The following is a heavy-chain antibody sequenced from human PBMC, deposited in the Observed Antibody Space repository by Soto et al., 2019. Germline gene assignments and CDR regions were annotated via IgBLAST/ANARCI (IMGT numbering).Heavy chain of an antibody. J-gene: IGHJ3*02. D-gene: IGHD3-3*01. Sequence: GGSLRLSCTASGFTFGDYAMSWFRQAPGKGLEWVGFIRSKAYGGTTEYAASVKGRFTISRDDSKSIAYLQMNSLKTEDTAVYYCTRELPYDDFWSGSPTPNAFDIWGQGTMVTVSS. CDR1: GFTFGDYA. CDR2: IRSKAYGGTT. V-gene: IGHV3-49*03. CDR3: TRELPYDDFWSGSPTPNAFDI.